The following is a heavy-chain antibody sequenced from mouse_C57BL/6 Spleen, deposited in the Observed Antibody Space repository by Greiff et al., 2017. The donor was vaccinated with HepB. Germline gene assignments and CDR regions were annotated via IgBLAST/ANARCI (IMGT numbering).Heavy chain of an antibody. CDR1: GYTFTSYW. J-gene: IGHJ1*03. D-gene: IGHD1-1*01. CDR3: ASIRYYGSSYWYFDV. V-gene: IGHV1-59*01. CDR2: IDPSDSYT. Sequence: QVQLQQPGAELVRPGTSVKLSCKASGYTFTSYWMHWVKQRPGQGLEWIGVIDPSDSYTNYNQKFKGKATLTVDTSSSTAYMQLSSLTSEDSAVYYCASIRYYGSSYWYFDVWGTGTTVTVSS.